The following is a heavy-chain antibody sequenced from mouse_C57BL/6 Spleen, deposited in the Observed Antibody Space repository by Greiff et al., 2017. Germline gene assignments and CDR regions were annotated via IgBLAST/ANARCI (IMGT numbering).Heavy chain of an antibody. D-gene: IGHD2-2*01. CDR1: GFTFSSYA. CDR2: ISSGGDYI. CDR3: TREGDYGYDVTWFAY. Sequence: EVQGVESGEGLVKPGGSLKLSCAASGFTFSSYAMSWVRQTPEKRLEWVAYISSGGDYIYYADTVKGRFTISRDNARNTLYLQMSSLKSEDTAMYYCTREGDYGYDVTWFAYWGQGTLVTVSA. V-gene: IGHV5-9-1*02. J-gene: IGHJ3*01.